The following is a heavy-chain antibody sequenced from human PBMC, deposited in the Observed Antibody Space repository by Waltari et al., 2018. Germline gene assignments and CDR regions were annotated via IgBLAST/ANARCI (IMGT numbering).Heavy chain of an antibody. V-gene: IGHV5-51*01. Sequence: EVQLVQSGAEVKKPGESLKISCKGSGYDFTTYWIGWVRQMPGKGLEWMGIIFPADSDTRYSPSFQGQVTISVDKSFSTAYLQWSSLKASDTAIYYCARQVGMSYWYFDLWGRGTLVTVSS. J-gene: IGHJ2*01. CDR3: ARQVGMSYWYFDL. CDR2: IFPADSDT. D-gene: IGHD1-26*01. CDR1: GYDFTTYW.